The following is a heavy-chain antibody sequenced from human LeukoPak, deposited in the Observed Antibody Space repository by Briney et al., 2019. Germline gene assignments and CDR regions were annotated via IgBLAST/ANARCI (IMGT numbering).Heavy chain of an antibody. CDR2: IIPIFGTA. Sequence: ASVKVSCKASGYTFTNYGVSWVRQAPGQGLEWMGGIIPIFGTANYAQKFQGRVTITTDESTSTAYMELSSLRSEDTAAYYCARSGMFGEFYWGQGTLVTVSS. J-gene: IGHJ4*02. CDR1: GYTFTNYG. D-gene: IGHD3-10*02. V-gene: IGHV1-69*05. CDR3: ARSGMFGEFY.